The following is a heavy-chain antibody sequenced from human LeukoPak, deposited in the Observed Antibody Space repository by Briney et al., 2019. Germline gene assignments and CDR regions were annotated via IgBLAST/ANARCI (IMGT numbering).Heavy chain of an antibody. D-gene: IGHD3-10*01. CDR3: AREGMVRGVYYFDY. Sequence: PGGSLRLSCAASGFTVSSNYMSWVRQAPGKGLEWVSVIYSGGSTYYADTVKGRFTISRDNSKNTLYLQMNSLRAEDTAVYYCAREGMVRGVYYFDYWGQGTLVTVSS. V-gene: IGHV3-53*01. CDR1: GFTVSSNY. CDR2: IYSGGST. J-gene: IGHJ4*02.